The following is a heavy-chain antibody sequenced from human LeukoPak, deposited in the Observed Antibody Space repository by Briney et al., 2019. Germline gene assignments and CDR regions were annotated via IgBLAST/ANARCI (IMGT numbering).Heavy chain of an antibody. Sequence: GGSLRLSCAASGFTVSNNYMSWVRQAPGKGLDWVAVISYDGSHQYLADSVKGRFTVSRDNAKNSLYLQMNSLRADDAAVYYCAAPSQNEAFDIWGQGTLVTVSS. V-gene: IGHV3-30*03. CDR2: ISYDGSHQ. CDR3: AAPSQNEAFDI. J-gene: IGHJ3*02. CDR1: GFTVSNNY.